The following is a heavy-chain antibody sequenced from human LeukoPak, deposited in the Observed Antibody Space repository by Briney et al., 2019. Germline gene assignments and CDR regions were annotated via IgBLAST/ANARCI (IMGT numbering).Heavy chain of an antibody. V-gene: IGHV4-59*01. Sequence: SETLSLTCTVSGGFISSYYWSWIRQPPGKGLEWIGYIYYSGRTNYNPSLKSRVTISLDTSMNQFSLRLSSVTAADTAVYYCARVTIAAAGYYYYMDVWGKGTTVTISS. CDR3: ARVTIAAAGYYYYMDV. J-gene: IGHJ6*03. D-gene: IGHD6-13*01. CDR1: GGFISSYY. CDR2: IYYSGRT.